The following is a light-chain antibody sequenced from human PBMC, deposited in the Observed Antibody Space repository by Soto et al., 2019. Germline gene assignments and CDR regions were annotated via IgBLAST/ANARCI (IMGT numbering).Light chain of an antibody. CDR2: EVS. CDR1: SSEVGSYNL. Sequence: QSALTQPASVSGSPGQSITISCTGTSSEVGSYNLVSWYQQHPGKAPKLMIYEVSKRPSGVSHRFSGSKSGNTASLTISGLQAEDEADYYCCSYAGSSTFYVFGTGTKLTVL. V-gene: IGLV2-23*02. J-gene: IGLJ1*01. CDR3: CSYAGSSTFYV.